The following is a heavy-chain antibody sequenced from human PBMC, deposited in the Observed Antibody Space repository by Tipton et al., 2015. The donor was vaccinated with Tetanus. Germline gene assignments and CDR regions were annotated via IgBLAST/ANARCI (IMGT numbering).Heavy chain of an antibody. V-gene: IGHV4-59*01. CDR3: ARGVDRTKNGIE. Sequence: TLSLTCTVSGGSMRGVHWSWIRQPPGKGLQWIGHTYDSNLNYNPSPKSRITISVDMSRNQFSLNLNSVTAADTAVYYCARGVDRTKNGIEWGQGTLVTVSS. J-gene: IGHJ4*02. CDR1: GGSMRGVH. CDR2: TYDSNL. D-gene: IGHD5-12*01.